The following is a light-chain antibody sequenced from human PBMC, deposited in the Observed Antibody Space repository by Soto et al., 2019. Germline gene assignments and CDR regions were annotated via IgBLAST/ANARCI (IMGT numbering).Light chain of an antibody. CDR1: ALSKQY. V-gene: IGLV3-25*03. CDR2: KDT. CDR3: QSADSSGTYDV. Sequence: SYELTQPPSVSVSPGQTARITCFGDALSKQYVSWYQQKPGQAPVLVIYKDTERPSGIPERFSGSTSGTTVTLTIDGVQAEDEADYFCQSADSSGTYDVFGTGTKLTVL. J-gene: IGLJ1*01.